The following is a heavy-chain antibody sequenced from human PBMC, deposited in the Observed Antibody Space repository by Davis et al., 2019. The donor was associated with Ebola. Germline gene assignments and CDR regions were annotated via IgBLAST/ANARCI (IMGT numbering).Heavy chain of an antibody. J-gene: IGHJ4*02. CDR2: ISYDGSNK. Sequence: GGSLRLSCAASGFTFSSYWMSWVRQAPGKGLEWVAVISYDGSNKYYGESVKGRFTISRDNSKNTLYLQMNSLRAEDTAVYYCARDSSGYYATYWYWGQGTLVTVSS. CDR3: ARDSSGYYATYWY. CDR1: GFTFSSYW. D-gene: IGHD3-22*01. V-gene: IGHV3-30*03.